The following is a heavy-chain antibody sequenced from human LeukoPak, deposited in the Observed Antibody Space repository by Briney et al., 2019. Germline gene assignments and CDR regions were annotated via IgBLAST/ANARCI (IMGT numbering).Heavy chain of an antibody. Sequence: GGSLRLSCAASGFTFSNYAIHWVRQAPGKGLEWVAFIRYDGSNKYYVDSVKGRFTISRDNSKNTLYLQMNSLRAEDTAVYYCAKPSLYYYDTSGHYRYWYFDLWGRGTLVTVSS. CDR2: IRYDGSNK. J-gene: IGHJ2*01. CDR3: AKPSLYYYDTSGHYRYWYFDL. V-gene: IGHV3-30*02. CDR1: GFTFSNYA. D-gene: IGHD3-22*01.